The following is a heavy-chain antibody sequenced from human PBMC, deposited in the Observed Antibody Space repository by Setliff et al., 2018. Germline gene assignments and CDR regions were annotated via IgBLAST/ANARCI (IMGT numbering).Heavy chain of an antibody. CDR2: IYPGDSHT. Sequence: PGESLKISCKGSGYSFSNFWIGWVRQMPGKGLEWMGIIYPGDSHTRYSPSFQGQVTMSADKSINTAYLQWSNLKASDTAMYYCARRDPSVDTAMVYFDYWGQGTLVTVSS. CDR3: ARRDPSVDTAMVYFDY. CDR1: GYSFSNFW. D-gene: IGHD5-18*01. J-gene: IGHJ4*02. V-gene: IGHV5-51*01.